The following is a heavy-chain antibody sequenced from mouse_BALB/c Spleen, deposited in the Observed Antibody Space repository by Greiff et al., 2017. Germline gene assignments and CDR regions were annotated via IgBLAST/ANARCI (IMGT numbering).Heavy chain of an antibody. D-gene: IGHD1-1*01. J-gene: IGHJ1*01. Sequence: VKLQESGAELVRPGSSVKISCKASGYAFSSYWMNWVKQRPGQGLEWIGQIYPGDGDTNYNGKFKGKATLTADKSSSTAYMQLSSLTSEDSAVYFCARGYGSSLPWYFDVWGAGTTVTVSS. CDR2: IYPGDGDT. CDR3: ARGYGSSLPWYFDV. V-gene: IGHV1-80*01. CDR1: GYAFSSYW.